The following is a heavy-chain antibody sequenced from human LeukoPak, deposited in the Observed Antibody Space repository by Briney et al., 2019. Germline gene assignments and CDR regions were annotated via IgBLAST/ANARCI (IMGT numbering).Heavy chain of an antibody. CDR1: GASINTYY. J-gene: IGHJ6*02. Sequence: SETLSLTCTVSGASINTYYWSWIRQPPGKGLEWFVYTYHSGSTNHNPSLRSRLTISVDTSKNQFSLKLRSVTAADTAVYYCARATYCTNGVCRTYGMDVWGQGTTVTVSS. D-gene: IGHD2-8*01. CDR3: ARATYCTNGVCRTYGMDV. V-gene: IGHV4-59*01. CDR2: TYHSGST.